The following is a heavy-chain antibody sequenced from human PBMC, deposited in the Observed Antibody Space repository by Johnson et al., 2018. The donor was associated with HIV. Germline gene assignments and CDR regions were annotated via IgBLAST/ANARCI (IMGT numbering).Heavy chain of an antibody. J-gene: IGHJ3*02. CDR1: GFTFSNYA. V-gene: IGHV3-30*04. Sequence: QVQLVESGGGLVQPGGSLRLSCAASGFTFSNYAMHWVRQAPGKGLEWVAVISYDGSNKYYADSVKGRITISRDNSKNTLYLQMNSLRAEDTAVYYCAKERKLGGLYPAFDIWGQGTMVTVSS. D-gene: IGHD7-27*01. CDR2: ISYDGSNK. CDR3: AKERKLGGLYPAFDI.